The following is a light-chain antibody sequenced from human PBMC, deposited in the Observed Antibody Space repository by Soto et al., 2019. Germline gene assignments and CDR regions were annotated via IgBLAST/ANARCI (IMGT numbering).Light chain of an antibody. V-gene: IGLV3-21*02. Sequence: SYELSQPPSVSVAPGQTARITCGGNNIGSKSVHWYQQKPGQAPVLVVFDDSDRPSGIPERFSGANSGNTATLTISRVDAGDEADYYCQLWDSSSDHWVFGGGTKLTVL. CDR3: QLWDSSSDHWV. CDR2: DDS. J-gene: IGLJ3*02. CDR1: NIGSKS.